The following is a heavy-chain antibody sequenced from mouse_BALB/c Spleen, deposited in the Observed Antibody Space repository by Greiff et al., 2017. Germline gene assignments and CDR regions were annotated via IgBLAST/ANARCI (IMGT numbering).Heavy chain of an antibody. V-gene: IGHV3-2*02. J-gene: IGHJ1*01. D-gene: IGHD1-1*01. CDR1: GYSITSDYA. Sequence: VQLQQSGPGLVKPSQSLSLTCTVTGYSITSDYAWNWIRQFPGNKLEWMGYISYSGSTSYNPSLKSRISITRDTSKNQFFLQLNSVTTEDTATYYCARFIYYYGSRYFDVWGAGTTVTVSS. CDR2: ISYSGST. CDR3: ARFIYYYGSRYFDV.